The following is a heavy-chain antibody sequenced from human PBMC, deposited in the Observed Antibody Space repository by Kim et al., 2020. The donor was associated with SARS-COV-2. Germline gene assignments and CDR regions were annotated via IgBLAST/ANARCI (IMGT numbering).Heavy chain of an antibody. J-gene: IGHJ6*02. CDR2: INHSGST. V-gene: IGHV4-34*01. D-gene: IGHD3-22*01. CDR3: ARGLYYYDSSGYYYPYYYYYGMDV. Sequence: SETLSLTCAVYAGSFSGYYWSWIRQPPGKGLEWIGEINHSGSTNYNPSLKSRVTISVDTSKNQFSLKLSSVTAADTAVYYCARGLYYYDSSGYYYPYYYYYGMDVWGQGTTVTVSS. CDR1: AGSFSGYY.